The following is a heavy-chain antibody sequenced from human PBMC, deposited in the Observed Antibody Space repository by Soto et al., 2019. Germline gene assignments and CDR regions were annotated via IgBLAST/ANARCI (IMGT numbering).Heavy chain of an antibody. Sequence: QVQLVQSGAEVKKPGSSVKVFCKASGGTFSSYAISWVRQAPGQGLEWMGGIIPIFGTANYEQKFQGRVTITADESTSTAYMELSSLRSEDTAVYYCSRDDAVGGTWYEYFQHWGQGTLVTVSS. J-gene: IGHJ1*01. CDR3: SRDDAVGGTWYEYFQH. CDR1: GGTFSSYA. CDR2: IIPIFGTA. D-gene: IGHD6-19*01. V-gene: IGHV1-69*12.